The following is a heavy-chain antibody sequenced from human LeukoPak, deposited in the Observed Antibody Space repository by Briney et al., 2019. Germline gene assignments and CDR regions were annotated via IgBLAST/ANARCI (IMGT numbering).Heavy chain of an antibody. V-gene: IGHV4-38-2*02. Sequence: SETLSLTCTVSGYSISSGYYWGWIRQPPGKGLEWIGSIYHSGSTYYNPSLKSRVTISVDTSKNHFSLKLSSVTAADTAVYYCARGDYFDYWGQGTLVTVSS. J-gene: IGHJ4*02. CDR2: IYHSGST. CDR3: ARGDYFDY. CDR1: GYSISSGYY.